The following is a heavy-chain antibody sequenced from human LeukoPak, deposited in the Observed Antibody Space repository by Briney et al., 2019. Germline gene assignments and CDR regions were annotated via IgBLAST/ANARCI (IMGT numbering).Heavy chain of an antibody. D-gene: IGHD5-18*01. Sequence: GGSLRLSCVGSGFTFSNYWMSWVRQAPGKGLEWVANIKQDGSEKYYVDSVKGRFTVSRDNAKTSVYLQMNSLRVEDTAVYYCSCENTAVPGCDNWGQGTLVTVSS. CDR3: SCENTAVPGCDN. CDR1: GFTFSNYW. V-gene: IGHV3-7*01. J-gene: IGHJ4*02. CDR2: IKQDGSEK.